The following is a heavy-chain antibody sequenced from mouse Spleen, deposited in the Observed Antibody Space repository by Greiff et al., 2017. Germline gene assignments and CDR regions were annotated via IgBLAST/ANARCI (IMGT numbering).Heavy chain of an antibody. J-gene: IGHJ4*01. V-gene: IGHV5-17*01. CDR3: ARKDYGSSYLYAMDY. D-gene: IGHD1-1*01. CDR1: GFTFSDYG. CDR2: ISSGSSTI. Sequence: DVMLVESGGGLVKPGGSLKLSCAASGFTFSDYGMHWVRQAPEKGLEWVAYISSGSSTIYYADTVKGRFTISRDNAKNTLFLQMTSLRSEDTAMYYCARKDYGSSYLYAMDYWGQGTSVTVSS.